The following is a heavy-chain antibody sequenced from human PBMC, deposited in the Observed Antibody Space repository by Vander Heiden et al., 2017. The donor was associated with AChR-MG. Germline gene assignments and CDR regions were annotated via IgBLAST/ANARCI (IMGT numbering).Heavy chain of an antibody. CDR1: GFTFKHAW. J-gene: IGHJ5*02. Sequence: DVHLVESGGGLVKPGGSLRLSCAGSGFTFKHAWMNWVRQAPGKGLEWIGRIKSNSDGGITDHAAPVKGRFTISRDDSKNTLYLQMDSLKTEDTGVYYCTTLSLWNYVLETWGQGSLVTVSS. CDR2: IKSNSDGGIT. CDR3: TTLSLWNYVLET. D-gene: IGHD1-7*01. V-gene: IGHV3-15*01.